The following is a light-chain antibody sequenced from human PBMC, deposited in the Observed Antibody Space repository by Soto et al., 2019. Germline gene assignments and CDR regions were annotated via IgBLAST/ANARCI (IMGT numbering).Light chain of an antibody. CDR1: SSDVGGYNY. CDR3: SSYAGNNVLV. J-gene: IGLJ2*01. CDR2: EVN. Sequence: QSALTQPPSASGSPGQSVTIPCTGTSSDVGGYNYVSWYQQHPGKAPRLMIYEVNKRPSGVPYRFSGSKSGNTAPLTVSGLQADDEAVYYCSSYAGNNVLVFGGGTKLTVL. V-gene: IGLV2-8*01.